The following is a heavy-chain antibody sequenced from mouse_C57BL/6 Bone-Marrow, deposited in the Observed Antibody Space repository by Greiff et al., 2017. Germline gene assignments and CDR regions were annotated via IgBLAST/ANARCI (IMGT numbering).Heavy chain of an antibody. V-gene: IGHV1-61*01. D-gene: IGHD3-2*02. CDR2: IYPSDSET. CDR1: GYTFTSYW. CDR3: ARGSLRLSWFAY. Sequence: QVQLQQPGAELVRPGSSVKLSCTASGYTFTSYWMAWVKQRPGQGLEWIGNIYPSDSETHYNQKFKDKATLTVDKSSSTAYMQLSSLTSEDSAVYYCARGSLRLSWFAYWGQGTLVTVSA. J-gene: IGHJ3*01.